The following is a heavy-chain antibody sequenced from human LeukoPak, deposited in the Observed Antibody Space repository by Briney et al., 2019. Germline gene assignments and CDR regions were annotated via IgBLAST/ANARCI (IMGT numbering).Heavy chain of an antibody. CDR3: ARGGSGSGYLYYFDY. CDR2: ISPNGGGT. J-gene: IGHJ4*02. V-gene: IGHV1-2*06. Sequence: ASVKVSCKASGYSFSDYPIHWVRQAPGQGLDWMGRISPNGGGTSYAQSFQGRVTMTRDMSINTVYMDPSGLTSDDTAVYYCARGGSGSGYLYYFDYWGQGTLVSVSS. CDR1: GYSFSDYP. D-gene: IGHD3-10*01.